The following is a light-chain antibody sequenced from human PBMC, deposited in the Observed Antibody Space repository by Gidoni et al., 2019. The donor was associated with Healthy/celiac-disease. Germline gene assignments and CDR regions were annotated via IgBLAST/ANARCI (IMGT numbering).Light chain of an antibody. Sequence: QSALTQPASVSGSPGPSITISCTGTSRDVGGYNYVSWYQQHPGKAPKLMIYEVSNRPSGVSNRFSGSKSGNKASLTISGLQAEDEADYYCSSYTSSSTLVFGGGTKLTVL. V-gene: IGLV2-14*01. J-gene: IGLJ2*01. CDR3: SSYTSSSTLV. CDR1: SRDVGGYNY. CDR2: EVS.